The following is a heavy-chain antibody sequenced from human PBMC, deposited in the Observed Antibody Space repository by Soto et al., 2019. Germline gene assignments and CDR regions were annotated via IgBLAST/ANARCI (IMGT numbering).Heavy chain of an antibody. CDR3: AIVYYDILTGYAFDI. J-gene: IGHJ3*02. CDR2: ISSNGGST. V-gene: IGHV3-64*01. D-gene: IGHD3-9*01. Sequence: GGSLRLSCAASGFTFSSYAMHWVRQAPGKGLEYVSAISSNGGSTYYANSVKGRFTISRDNSKNTLYLQMGSLRAEDMAVYYCAIVYYDILTGYAFDIWGQGTMVTVSS. CDR1: GFTFSSYA.